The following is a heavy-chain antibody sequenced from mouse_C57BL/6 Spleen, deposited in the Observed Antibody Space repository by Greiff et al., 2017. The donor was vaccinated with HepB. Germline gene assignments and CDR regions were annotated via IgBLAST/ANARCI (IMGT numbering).Heavy chain of an antibody. Sequence: VQLQQSGAELVRPGDSVTLSCKASGYTFTDYEMHWVKQTPVHGLEWIGAIDPETGGTAYNQKFKGKAILTADKSSSTAYMELRSLTSEDSAVYYCTNYYGSRYWYFDVWGTGTTVTVSS. J-gene: IGHJ1*03. CDR1: GYTFTDYE. CDR3: TNYYGSRYWYFDV. D-gene: IGHD1-1*01. CDR2: IDPETGGT. V-gene: IGHV1-15*01.